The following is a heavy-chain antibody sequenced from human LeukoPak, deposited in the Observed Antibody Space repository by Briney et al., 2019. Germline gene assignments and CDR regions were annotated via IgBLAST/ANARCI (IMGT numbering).Heavy chain of an antibody. Sequence: ASVKVSCKASGYTFTSYGISWVRRAPGQGLEWMGWISAYNGNTNYAQKLQGRVIVTTDTSTSTAYMELRSLRSDDTAVYYCATCHCTNGVCYGECEYFQHWGQGTLVTVSS. V-gene: IGHV1-18*01. CDR3: ATCHCTNGVCYGECEYFQH. CDR1: GYTFTSYG. CDR2: ISAYNGNT. J-gene: IGHJ1*01. D-gene: IGHD2-8*01.